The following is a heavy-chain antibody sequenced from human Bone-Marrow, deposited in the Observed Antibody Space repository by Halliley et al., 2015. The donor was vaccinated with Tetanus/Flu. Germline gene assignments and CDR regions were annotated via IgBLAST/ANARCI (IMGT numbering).Heavy chain of an antibody. V-gene: IGHV4-59*01. J-gene: IGHJ2*01. CDR1: GDSLSNYY. CDR3: ARVPRGFPFWFFDL. Sequence: TLSLTCTVSGDSLSNYYWSWIRQSPGKGLEWIGYIYYSGSTNYNPSLKSRVTISLDRSKNQLSLKLNSVTAADTAVYYCARVPRGFPFWFFDLGGRGPLVPVSS. CDR2: IYYSGST.